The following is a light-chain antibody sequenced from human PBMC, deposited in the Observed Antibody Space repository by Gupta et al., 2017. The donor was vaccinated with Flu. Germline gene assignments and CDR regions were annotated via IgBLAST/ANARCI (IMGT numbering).Light chain of an antibody. Sequence: DSVLTQSPATLSLSPGERATLSCRASQSVSPSLAWYQQKPGQAPRLLIYDASNRPAGIPARFSASGSGTDFTLTISSVEPEDFAVYYCQQRTSWPIYTFGPGTKLEMK. CDR1: QSVSPS. J-gene: IGKJ2*01. CDR2: DAS. CDR3: QQRTSWPIYT. V-gene: IGKV3-11*01.